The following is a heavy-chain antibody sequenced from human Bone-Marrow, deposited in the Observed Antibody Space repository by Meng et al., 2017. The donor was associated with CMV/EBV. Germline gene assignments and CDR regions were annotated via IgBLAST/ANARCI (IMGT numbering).Heavy chain of an antibody. Sequence: KVSCKGSGYSFTSYWIGWVRQMPGKGLEWMGIIYPGDSDTRYSPSIQGQVTISADKSISTAYLQWSSLKASDTAMYYCSRLDGNYVWGSYRYPYYFDYWGQGTLVTVSS. D-gene: IGHD3-16*02. CDR3: SRLDGNYVWGSYRYPYYFDY. J-gene: IGHJ4*02. V-gene: IGHV5-51*01. CDR1: GYSFTSYW. CDR2: IYPGDSDT.